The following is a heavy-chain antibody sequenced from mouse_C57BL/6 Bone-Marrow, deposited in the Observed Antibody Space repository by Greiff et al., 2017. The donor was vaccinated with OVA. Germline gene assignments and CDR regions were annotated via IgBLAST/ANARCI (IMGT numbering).Heavy chain of an antibody. CDR1: GYTFTSYW. CDR3: ARGGPYWYFDV. CDR2: IHPNSGST. J-gene: IGHJ1*03. V-gene: IGHV1-64*01. Sequence: VQRVESGAELVKPGASVKLSCKASGYTFTSYWMHWVKQRPGQGLEWIGMIHPNSGSTNYNEKFKSKATLTVDKSSSTAYMQLSSLTSEDSAVYYCARGGPYWYFDVWGTGTTVTVSS.